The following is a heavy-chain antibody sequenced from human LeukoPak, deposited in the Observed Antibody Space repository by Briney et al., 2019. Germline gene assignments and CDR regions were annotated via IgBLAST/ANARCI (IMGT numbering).Heavy chain of an antibody. CDR2: INWNGGST. CDR1: GFSFDDYG. D-gene: IGHD5-12*01. Sequence: PGGSLRLSCAASGFSFDDYGMNWVRQAPGKGLEGVSGINWNGGSTGYADSVKGRFTISRDNAKNSLYLQMNSLRAEDTAVYYCAKDRIGYSGYDFFDYWGQGTLVTVSS. J-gene: IGHJ4*02. V-gene: IGHV3-20*04. CDR3: AKDRIGYSGYDFFDY.